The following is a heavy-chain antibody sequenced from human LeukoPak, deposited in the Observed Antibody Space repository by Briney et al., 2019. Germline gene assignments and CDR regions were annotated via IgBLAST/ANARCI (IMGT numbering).Heavy chain of an antibody. V-gene: IGHV4-59*01. CDR3: ARDQGGLYYYDSSGTLLPGYGMDV. J-gene: IGHJ6*02. CDR1: GGSISSYY. CDR2: IYYSGST. D-gene: IGHD3-22*01. Sequence: SETLSLTCTVSGGSISSYYWSWIRQPPGKGLEWIGYIYYSGSTNYNPSLKSRVTISVDTSKNQFSLKLSSVTAADTAVYYCARDQGGLYYYDSSGTLLPGYGMDVWGQGTTVTVSS.